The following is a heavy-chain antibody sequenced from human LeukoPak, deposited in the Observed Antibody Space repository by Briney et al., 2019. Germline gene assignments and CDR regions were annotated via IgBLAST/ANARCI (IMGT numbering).Heavy chain of an antibody. CDR3: ARHYDSSGYYYRGYGDYYFDY. CDR1: GFTFSSYG. CDR2: ISGSGGST. V-gene: IGHV3-23*01. Sequence: GGSLRLSCAASGFTFSSYGMSWVRQAPGKGLEWVSAISGSGGSTYYADSVKGRFTISRDNAKNSLYLQMNSLRAEDTAVYYCARHYDSSGYYYRGYGDYYFDYWGQGTLVTVSS. D-gene: IGHD3-22*01. J-gene: IGHJ4*02.